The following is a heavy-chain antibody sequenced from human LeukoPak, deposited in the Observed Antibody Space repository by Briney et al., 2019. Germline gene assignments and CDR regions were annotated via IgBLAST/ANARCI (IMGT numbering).Heavy chain of an antibody. V-gene: IGHV3-33*01. D-gene: IGHD6-19*01. CDR3: AREDAVAGTLGDY. Sequence: PGGSLRLSCAASGFTFSSYGMHWVRQAPGKGLEWVAVIWYDGSNKYYADSVKGRLTISRDNSKNTLYLQMNSLRAEDTAVYYCAREDAVAGTLGDYWGQGTLVTVSS. CDR2: IWYDGSNK. CDR1: GFTFSSYG. J-gene: IGHJ4*02.